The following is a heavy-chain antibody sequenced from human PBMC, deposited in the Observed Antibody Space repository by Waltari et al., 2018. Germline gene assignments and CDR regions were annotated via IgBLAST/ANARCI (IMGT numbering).Heavy chain of an antibody. CDR1: GGSVSSGSYY. Sequence: QVQLQESGPGLVKPSETLSLTCTVSGGSVSSGSYYWSWTRQPPGKGLEWIGYIYYSGSTNYNPSLKSRVTISVDTSKNQLSLKLSSVTAADTAVYYWAREGLTGYSTSSYWYFDLWGRGTLVTVSS. CDR2: IYYSGST. J-gene: IGHJ2*01. CDR3: AREGLTGYSTSSYWYFDL. D-gene: IGHD3-9*01. V-gene: IGHV4-61*01.